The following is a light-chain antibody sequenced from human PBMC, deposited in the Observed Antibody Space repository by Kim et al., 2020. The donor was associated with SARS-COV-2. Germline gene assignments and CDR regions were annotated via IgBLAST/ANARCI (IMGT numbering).Light chain of an antibody. V-gene: IGKV3-11*01. CDR1: QSVTSD. CDR3: QQRNSWPS. J-gene: IGKJ2*01. CDR2: DAS. Sequence: IVLTQSPATLSLSPGESATLSCRASQSVTSDLAWYQERPGQAPRLLIYDASKRATGVPARFSGSGPGTDFTLTISSLDPEDFAVYYCQQRNSWPSFGQGTKLEI.